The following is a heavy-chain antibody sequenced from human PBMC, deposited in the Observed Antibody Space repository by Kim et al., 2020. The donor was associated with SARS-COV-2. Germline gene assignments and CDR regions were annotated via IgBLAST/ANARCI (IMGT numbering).Heavy chain of an antibody. Sequence: SETLSLTCVVHGDSFGSNYWSWIRQTPEKGLQWIGEINHSGKTNYNPALKSRITISVDTSTNQFSLKLKSVTVGDSAMYFCARVTRWPDAFDVWGQGTLV. CDR3: ARVTRWPDAFDV. V-gene: IGHV4-34*01. D-gene: IGHD2-15*01. J-gene: IGHJ3*01. CDR2: INHSGKT. CDR1: GDSFGSNY.